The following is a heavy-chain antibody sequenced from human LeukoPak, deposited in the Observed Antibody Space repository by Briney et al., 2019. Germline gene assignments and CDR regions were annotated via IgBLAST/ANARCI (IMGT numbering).Heavy chain of an antibody. CDR3: ATNGGSGSYQTFDY. J-gene: IGHJ4*02. V-gene: IGHV4-59*01. CDR2: IYYSGST. Sequence: PSETLSLTCTVSGGSISSYYWSWIRQPPGKGLEWIGYIYYSGSTNYNPSLKSRVTISVDTSKNQFSLKLSSVTAADTAVYYCATNGGSGSYQTFDYWGQGTLVTVSS. CDR1: GGSISSYY. D-gene: IGHD3-10*01.